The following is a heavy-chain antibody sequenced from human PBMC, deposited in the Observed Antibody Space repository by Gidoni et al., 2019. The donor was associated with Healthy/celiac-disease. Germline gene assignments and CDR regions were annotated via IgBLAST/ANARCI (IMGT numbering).Heavy chain of an antibody. CDR1: GFTFSSYA. V-gene: IGHV3-30*01. CDR3: ARAIAVASLRLGPYYYYGMDV. Sequence: QVQLVESGGGVVQPGRSLRLSCAASGFTFSSYAMHWVRQAPGKGLEWVAVISYDGSNKYYADSVKGRFTISRDNSKNTLYLQMNSLRAEDTAVYYCARAIAVASLRLGPYYYYGMDVWGQGTTVTVSS. D-gene: IGHD6-19*01. J-gene: IGHJ6*02. CDR2: ISYDGSNK.